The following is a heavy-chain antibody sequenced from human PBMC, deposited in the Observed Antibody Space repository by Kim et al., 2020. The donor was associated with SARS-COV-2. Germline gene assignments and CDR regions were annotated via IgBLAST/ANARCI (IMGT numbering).Heavy chain of an antibody. CDR3: ARRSYYGSGRYWAF. J-gene: IGHJ4*02. Sequence: YNPSLKSRVAISADTSKNQFSLNLRSVTAADTAVYYCARRSYYGSGRYWAFWGQGTLVTVSS. D-gene: IGHD3-10*01. V-gene: IGHV4-39*01.